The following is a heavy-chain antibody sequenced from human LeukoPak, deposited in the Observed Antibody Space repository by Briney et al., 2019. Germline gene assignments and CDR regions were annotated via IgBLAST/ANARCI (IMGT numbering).Heavy chain of an antibody. CDR2: LYSDGNT. Sequence: GGSLRLACAASGFTVNNAWMTWVRQAPGKGLEWVSVLYSDGNTKYADSVQGRFTISRDNSKNTLYLEMNSLSPDDTAVYYCARGVEPLAANTLAYWGLGTLVTVSS. CDR1: GFTVNNAW. D-gene: IGHD1-14*01. V-gene: IGHV3-53*01. J-gene: IGHJ4*02. CDR3: ARGVEPLAANTLAY.